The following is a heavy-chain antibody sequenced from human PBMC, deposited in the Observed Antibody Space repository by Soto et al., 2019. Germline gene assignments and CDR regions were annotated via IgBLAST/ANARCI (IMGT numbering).Heavy chain of an antibody. J-gene: IGHJ6*02. Sequence: QVQLVQSGAEVKKPGASVKVSCKASGYTFTSYGISLVRQAPGQGREWMGWISAYNGNTNYARKLQGRVTMTTDTSTSTGYMDGRRGRSDDTAVYYCARVYHCGGDCYLYYYSGMDVWGQGTTVTVAS. D-gene: IGHD2-21*02. CDR2: ISAYNGNT. V-gene: IGHV1-18*01. CDR1: GYTFTSYG. CDR3: ARVYHCGGDCYLYYYSGMDV.